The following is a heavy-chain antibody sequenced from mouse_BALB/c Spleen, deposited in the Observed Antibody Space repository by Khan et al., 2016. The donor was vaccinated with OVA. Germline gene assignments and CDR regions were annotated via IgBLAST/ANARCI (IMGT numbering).Heavy chain of an antibody. CDR2: IWGDGST. CDR1: GFSLTRYG. J-gene: IGHJ4*01. Sequence: VQLQESGPGLVAPSQSLSITCTVSGFSLTRYGVNWVRQPPGKGLEWLGVIWGDGSTNYHSTLKSRLIISKDNSKSKVFLKLNSLQTDDTATDYCAKLTPDYYSMDYWGQGTSVTVSS. CDR3: AKLTPDYYSMDY. D-gene: IGHD1-3*01. V-gene: IGHV2-3*01.